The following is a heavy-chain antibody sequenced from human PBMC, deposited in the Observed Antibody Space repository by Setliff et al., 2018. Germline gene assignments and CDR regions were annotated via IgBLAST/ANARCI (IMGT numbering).Heavy chain of an antibody. CDR1: GGTFSSYA. D-gene: IGHD2-15*01. J-gene: IGHJ6*03. CDR3: ARVRDCSGGICHRGFHHYMDV. CDR2: IIPMFGAT. V-gene: IGHV1-69*13. Sequence: SVKVSCKASGGTFSSYAIDWVRQAPGQGLEWMGGIIPMFGATNYAQRFRGRVTITADESTTTAYLELSSLRSEDTAVYYCARVRDCSGGICHRGFHHYMDVWGKGTTVTVSS.